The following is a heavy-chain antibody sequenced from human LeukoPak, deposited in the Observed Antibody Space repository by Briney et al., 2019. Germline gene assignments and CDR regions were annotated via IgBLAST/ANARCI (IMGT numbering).Heavy chain of an antibody. D-gene: IGHD5-12*01. CDR2: ISYDGSNK. V-gene: IGHV3-30*18. CDR1: GFTFSSYG. Sequence: GGSLRLSCAASGFTFSSYGMHWVRQAPGKGLEWVAVISYDGSNKYYADSVKGRFTISRDNSKNTLYLQMNSLRDEDTAVYYCAKGDRDGYFGSTLDYWGQGTLVTVSS. CDR3: AKGDRDGYFGSTLDY. J-gene: IGHJ4*02.